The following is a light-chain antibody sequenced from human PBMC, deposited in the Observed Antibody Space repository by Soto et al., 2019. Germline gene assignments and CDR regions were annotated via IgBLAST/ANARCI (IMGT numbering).Light chain of an antibody. CDR2: RDN. Sequence: QSVLTQPPSASGTPGQRVTISCSGSSSNIGSNYVYWYQQLPRTAPKLLLYRDNQRPSGVPDRFSDSKSDTSASLAISGLRSDDEADYYCAAWDDTLSGVVFGGGTKVTVL. CDR3: AAWDDTLSGVV. J-gene: IGLJ2*01. CDR1: SSNIGSNY. V-gene: IGLV1-47*01.